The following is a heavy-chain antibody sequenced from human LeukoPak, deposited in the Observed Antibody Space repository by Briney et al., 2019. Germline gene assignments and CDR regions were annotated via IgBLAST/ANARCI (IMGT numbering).Heavy chain of an antibody. D-gene: IGHD7-27*01. V-gene: IGHV3-23*01. CDR2: ITTGDGNT. Sequence: GGSLRLSCAASGFTFSSYSMNWVRQAPGKGLKWVSTITTGDGNTYYADSVKGRFTVSRDDSKNTLYLQMNSLRAEDTAVYYCAKDGGLWVSAHWGDSWGRGTLVTVSS. CDR1: GFTFSSYS. J-gene: IGHJ4*02. CDR3: AKDGGLWVSAHWGDS.